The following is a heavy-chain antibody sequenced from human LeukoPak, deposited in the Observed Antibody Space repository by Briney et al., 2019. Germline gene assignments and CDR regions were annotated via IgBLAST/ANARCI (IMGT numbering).Heavy chain of an antibody. V-gene: IGHV4-39*07. Sequence: SETLSLTCTVSGASINSDTYYWGWIRQPPGKGLEWIRTHSHSGSASYNPSLRRRITMSLDTSENQLSLKLYSVTAADTTVYYCARDQIVVVPAATRPYYYYMDVWGKGTTVTVSS. CDR2: HSHSGSA. D-gene: IGHD2-2*01. CDR3: ARDQIVVVPAATRPYYYYMDV. CDR1: GASINSDTYY. J-gene: IGHJ6*03.